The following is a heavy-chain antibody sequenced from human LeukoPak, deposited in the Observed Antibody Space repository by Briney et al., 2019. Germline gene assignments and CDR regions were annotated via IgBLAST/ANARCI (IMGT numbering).Heavy chain of an antibody. CDR3: AAARSYDFWSGYYFDY. Sequence: SETLSLTCTVSGGSISSYYWSWIRQPPGKGLEWIGYIYYSGSTNYNPSLKSRVTISVDTSKNQFSLKLSSVTAADTAVYYCAAARSYDFWSGYYFDYWGQGTLVTVSS. CDR2: IYYSGST. J-gene: IGHJ4*02. D-gene: IGHD3-3*01. CDR1: GGSISSYY. V-gene: IGHV4-59*01.